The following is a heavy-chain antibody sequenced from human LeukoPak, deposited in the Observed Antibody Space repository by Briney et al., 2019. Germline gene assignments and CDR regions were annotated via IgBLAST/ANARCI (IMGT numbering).Heavy chain of an antibody. D-gene: IGHD1-1*01. V-gene: IGHV3-21*06. J-gene: IGHJ3*02. Sequence: GGSLRLSCAASEFTFSSYTMNWVRQAPGKGLEWVSSISSRSSYIYYADSVKGRFTISRDSAKNSLYLQMNSLRAEDTAVYYCARVGYPDDAFDIWGQGTMVTVSS. CDR1: EFTFSSYT. CDR2: ISSRSSYI. CDR3: ARVGYPDDAFDI.